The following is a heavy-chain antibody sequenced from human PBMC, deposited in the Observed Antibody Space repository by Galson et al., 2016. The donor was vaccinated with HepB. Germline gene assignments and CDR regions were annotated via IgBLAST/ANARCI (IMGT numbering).Heavy chain of an antibody. D-gene: IGHD1-14*01. V-gene: IGHV4-31*03. J-gene: IGHJ2*01. CDR1: GVPGAIGAYY. CDR2: THYSGST. Sequence: TLSLTCSVSGVPGAIGAYYWNWIRQLPGKGLEWIAYTHYSGSTYYNPSLKSRLSISLDTAKSHFSLNLTYVTAADTAVYYCARQGGRSWYFDHWGRGTLVT. CDR3: ARQGGRSWYFDH.